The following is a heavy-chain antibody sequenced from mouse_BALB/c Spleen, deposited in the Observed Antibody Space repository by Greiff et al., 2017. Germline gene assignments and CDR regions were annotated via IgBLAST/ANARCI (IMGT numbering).Heavy chain of an antibody. D-gene: IGHD2-3*01. V-gene: IGHV1-39*01. J-gene: IGHJ4*01. CDR3: ARTDGYYNYYAMDY. CDR1: GYSFTDYI. Sequence: VQLQQTGPELVKPGASVKISCKASGYSFTDYIMLWVKQSHGKSLEWIGNINPYYGSTSYNLKFKGKATLTVDKSSSTAYMQLNSLTSEDSAVYYCARTDGYYNYYAMDYWGQGTSVTVSS. CDR2: INPYYGST.